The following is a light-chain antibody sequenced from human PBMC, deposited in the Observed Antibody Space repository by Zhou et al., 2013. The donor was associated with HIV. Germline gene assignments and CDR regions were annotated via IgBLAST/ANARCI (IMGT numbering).Light chain of an antibody. CDR2: GAS. CDR1: QSVSSSY. Sequence: EIVLTQSPGTLSLSPGERATLSCRASQSVSSSYLAWYQQKPGQAPRLLLFGASNRATGVPDRFSGSASGTDFTLKISRVEAEDVGVYYCMQALQPFXTFGGGTKVEIK. CDR3: MQALQPFXT. J-gene: IGKJ4*01. V-gene: IGKV3-20*01.